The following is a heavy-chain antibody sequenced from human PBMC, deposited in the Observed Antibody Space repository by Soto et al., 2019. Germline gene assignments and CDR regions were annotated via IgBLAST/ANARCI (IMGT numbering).Heavy chain of an antibody. CDR1: GGSISSGGYY. J-gene: IGHJ2*01. D-gene: IGHD3-9*01. CDR3: ARGVGYYDILTGYPTDWYFDL. Sequence: SETLSLTCTVSGGSISSGGYYWSWIRQHPGKGLEWIGYIYYSGSTYYNPFLKSRVTISVDTSKNQFSLKLSSVTAADTAVYYCARGVGYYDILTGYPTDWYFDLWGRGTLVTVSS. CDR2: IYYSGST. V-gene: IGHV4-31*03.